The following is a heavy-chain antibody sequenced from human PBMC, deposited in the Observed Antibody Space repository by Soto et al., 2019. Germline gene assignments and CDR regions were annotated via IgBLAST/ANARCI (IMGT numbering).Heavy chain of an antibody. CDR1: GDTFTSYG. V-gene: IGHV1-18*01. CDR3: ARDRSPYYYDSSGYPYY. Sequence: QVQVVQSGAEVKKPGASVKVSCKASGDTFTSYGFSWVRQAPGQGLEWMGWISVYSGNTNYAQNVQGRVTMTTATSTSTAYMELRSLRSDDTAVYYCARDRSPYYYDSSGYPYYWGQGTLVTVSS. D-gene: IGHD3-22*01. J-gene: IGHJ4*02. CDR2: ISVYSGNT.